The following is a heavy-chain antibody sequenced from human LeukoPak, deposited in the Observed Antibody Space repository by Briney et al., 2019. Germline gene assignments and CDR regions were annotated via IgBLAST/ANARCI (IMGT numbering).Heavy chain of an antibody. CDR2: INGGSSNI. J-gene: IGHJ4*02. CDR3: ARDVFDDFSLDY. CDR1: GFAFNTYS. Sequence: GGSLRLSCAASGFAFNTYSMNWVRQAPGRGLEWVSAINGGSSNIHYADSVKGRFTISRDNAKNSLYLQMNSLRAEDTAVYYCARDVFDDFSLDYWGQGTLVTVSS. V-gene: IGHV3-21*01. D-gene: IGHD3/OR15-3a*01.